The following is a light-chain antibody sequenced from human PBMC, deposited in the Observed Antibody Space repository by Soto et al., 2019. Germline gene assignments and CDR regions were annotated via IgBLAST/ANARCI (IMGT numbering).Light chain of an antibody. CDR2: DVS. V-gene: IGLV2-14*03. CDR1: SSDVVGYNY. Sequence: QSVLTQPASVSGSPGQSITISCTGTSSDVVGYNYVSWYQHHPSKAPKLIIYDVSNRPSGVSIRFSGSKSDNTASLTISGLQPEDEADYHCSSYTTSNTRQIVFGTGTKVTVL. J-gene: IGLJ1*01. CDR3: SSYTTSNTRQIV.